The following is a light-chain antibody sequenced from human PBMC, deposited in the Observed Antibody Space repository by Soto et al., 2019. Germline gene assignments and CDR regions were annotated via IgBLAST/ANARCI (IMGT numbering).Light chain of an antibody. CDR2: RSD. J-gene: IGLJ1*01. CDR3: AAWDDSMSGHYV. V-gene: IGLV1-47*01. Sequence: QCVLTQPPSASGTPGQRVTISCSGSDSNIGRNVVYWYQQLPGTAPKLLVYRSDQRPSGVPDRFSGSKSDTSASLAISGLRPEDEADYYCAAWDDSMSGHYVFGTGTKVTVL. CDR1: DSNIGRNV.